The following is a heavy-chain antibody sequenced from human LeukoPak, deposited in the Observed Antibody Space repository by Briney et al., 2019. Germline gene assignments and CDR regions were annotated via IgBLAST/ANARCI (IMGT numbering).Heavy chain of an antibody. D-gene: IGHD2-2*01. Sequence: ASVKVSCKASGYTFTSYYMHWVRHAPGQGLEWMGIINPSGGSTSYAQKFQGRVTMTRDTSTGTVYMELSSLRSEDTAVYYCALFCSVRSSTSCPDYWGQGTLVTVSS. CDR3: ALFCSVRSSTSCPDY. V-gene: IGHV1-46*01. CDR1: GYTFTSYY. CDR2: INPSGGST. J-gene: IGHJ4*02.